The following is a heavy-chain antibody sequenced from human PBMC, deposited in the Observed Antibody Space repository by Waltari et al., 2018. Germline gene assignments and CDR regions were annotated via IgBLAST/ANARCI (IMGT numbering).Heavy chain of an antibody. J-gene: IGHJ4*02. CDR2: ISGSCGST. CDR1: GFTFTSHA. CDR3: AKDKTAAAGYFDY. D-gene: IGHD6-13*01. Sequence: EVQLLESGGGLVQPGGSLRLSCSASGFTFTSHAMPWVRPAPGKGLEWVSAISGSCGSTYYADSVKGRFTISRDNSKNTLYLQMNSLRAEDTAVYYCAKDKTAAAGYFDYWGQGTLVTVSS. V-gene: IGHV3-23*01.